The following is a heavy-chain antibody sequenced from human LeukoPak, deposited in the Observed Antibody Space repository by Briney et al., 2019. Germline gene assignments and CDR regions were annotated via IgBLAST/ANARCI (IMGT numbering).Heavy chain of an antibody. V-gene: IGHV3-66*02. D-gene: IGHD2-21*01. CDR3: AGAVEYYYYGMDV. CDR2: IYSGGST. Sequence: GGSLRLSCVASGFTVSSNYMSWVRQAPGKGLEWVSVIYSGGSTYYADSVEGRFTISRDNSKNTLYLQMNSLRAEDTAVYYCAGAVEYYYYGMDVWGQGTTVTASS. J-gene: IGHJ6*02. CDR1: GFTVSSNY.